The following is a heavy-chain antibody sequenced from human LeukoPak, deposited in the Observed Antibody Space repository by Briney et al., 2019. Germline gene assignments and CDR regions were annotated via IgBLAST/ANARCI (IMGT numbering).Heavy chain of an antibody. CDR2: INPNSGGT. D-gene: IGHD3-9*01. V-gene: IGHV1-2*02. CDR1: GYTFTGYY. Sequence: ASVKVSCKASGYTFTGYYMHWVRQAPGQGLEWMGWINPNSGGTNYAQKFQGRVTMTRDTSISTAYMELSRLRSDDTAVYYCARDEGYYDILTGYYYWGQGTLVTVSS. CDR3: ARDEGYYDILTGYYY. J-gene: IGHJ4*02.